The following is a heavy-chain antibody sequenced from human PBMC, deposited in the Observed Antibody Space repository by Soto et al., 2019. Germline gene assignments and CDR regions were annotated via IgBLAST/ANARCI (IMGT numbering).Heavy chain of an antibody. CDR3: AKVGRQVATMGAPIDY. Sequence: GGSLRLSCAASGFTFSSYAMSWVRQAPGKGLEWVSAISGSGGSTYYADSVKGRFTISRDNSKNTLYLQMNSLRAEDTAVYYCAKVGRQVATMGAPIDYWGQGTLVTVSS. CDR2: ISGSGGST. V-gene: IGHV3-23*01. CDR1: GFTFSSYA. D-gene: IGHD5-12*01. J-gene: IGHJ4*02.